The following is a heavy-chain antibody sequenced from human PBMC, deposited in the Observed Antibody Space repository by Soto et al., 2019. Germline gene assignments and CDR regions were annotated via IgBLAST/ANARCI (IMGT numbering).Heavy chain of an antibody. J-gene: IGHJ4*02. CDR1: GYTFTSYD. Sequence: QVQLVQSGAAVKKPGASVKVSCKASGYTFTSYDINWVRQATAQGLEWMGWMNPNSGNTAYTQKFQGRATTPSNTSISTAYMELSSLRSEDTVVYYCARERRDGYDNWGQGTLVTVSS. CDR2: MNPNSGNT. V-gene: IGHV1-8*01. CDR3: ARERRDGYDN. D-gene: IGHD5-12*01.